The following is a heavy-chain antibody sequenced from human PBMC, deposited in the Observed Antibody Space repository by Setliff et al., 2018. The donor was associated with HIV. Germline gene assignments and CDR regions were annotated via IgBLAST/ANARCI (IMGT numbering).Heavy chain of an antibody. CDR2: ISYSGST. V-gene: IGHV4-59*11. D-gene: IGHD3-10*01. CDR1: GASISSHY. J-gene: IGHJ6*03. CDR3: AGSFIYYYYYMDV. Sequence: ETLSLTCTVSGASISSHYWSWIRQPPGMGLEWIGYISYSGSTNYNPSLKSRVTISADTPKNQFSLKLNSVTAADTAMYYCAGSFIYYYYYMDVWGKGTTVTVSS.